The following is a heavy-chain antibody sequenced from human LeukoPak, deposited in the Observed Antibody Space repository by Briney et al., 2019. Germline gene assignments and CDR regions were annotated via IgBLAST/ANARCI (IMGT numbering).Heavy chain of an antibody. D-gene: IGHD6-19*01. V-gene: IGHV4-59*01. Sequence: SETLSLTCTVSGGSISSYYWSWIRQPPGKGLEWIGYIYYSGSTNYNPSLKSRVTISVDTSKNQFSLKLSSVTAADTAVYYCAGALGSGWYVGWFDPWGQGTLVTVSS. J-gene: IGHJ5*02. CDR2: IYYSGST. CDR3: AGALGSGWYVGWFDP. CDR1: GGSISSYY.